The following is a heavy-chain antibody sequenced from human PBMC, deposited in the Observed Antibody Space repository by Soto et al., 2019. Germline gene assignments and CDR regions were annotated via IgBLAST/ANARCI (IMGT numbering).Heavy chain of an antibody. D-gene: IGHD3-10*01. V-gene: IGHV3-23*01. CDR1: GSTFTNSG. CDR3: ASEYGSGKYGPYCALGV. Sequence: PGGSVRLSCAASGSTFTNSGMTWVRQAPGTGLEWVSSISNSGGTPYSADSVKGRFTISRDNSKNTLYLQLDSLRADDTAIYYCASEYGSGKYGPYCALGVWGRGTTVTVSS. J-gene: IGHJ6*02. CDR2: ISNSGGTP.